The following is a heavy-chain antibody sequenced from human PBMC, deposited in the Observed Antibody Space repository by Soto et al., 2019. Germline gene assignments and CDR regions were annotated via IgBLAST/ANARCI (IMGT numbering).Heavy chain of an antibody. CDR1: GFTFSSYG. V-gene: IGHV3-33*01. J-gene: IGHJ4*02. CDR3: ASGDGYNLHESGFDY. CDR2: IWYDGSNK. Sequence: GGSLRLSCAASGFTFSSYGMHWVRQAPGKGLEWVAVIWYDGSNKYYADSVKGRFTISRDNSKNTLYLQMNSLRAEDTAVYYCASGDGYNLHESGFDYWGQGTLVTVSS. D-gene: IGHD5-12*01.